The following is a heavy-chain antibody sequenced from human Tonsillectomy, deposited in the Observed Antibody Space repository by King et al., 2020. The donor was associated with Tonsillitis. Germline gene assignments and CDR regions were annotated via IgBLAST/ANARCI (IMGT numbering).Heavy chain of an antibody. CDR1: GYTFTSYG. CDR2: ISPYNGYT. J-gene: IGHJ4*02. D-gene: IGHD6-13*01. Sequence: VQLVESGAEVKKPGASVKVSCRASGYTFTSYGISWVRQAPGQGLEWMAWISPYNGYTIYDQKLQGRVTMTTDTSTNTAYMEVRSLRYDDTAVYYCARDIGAAAGTSPGYWGQGTLVAVSS. CDR3: ARDIGAAAGTSPGY. V-gene: IGHV1-18*01.